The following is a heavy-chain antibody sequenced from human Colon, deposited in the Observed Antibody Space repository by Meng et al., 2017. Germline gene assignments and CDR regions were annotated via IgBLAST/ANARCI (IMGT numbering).Heavy chain of an antibody. CDR1: GFTFSSYY. CDR3: ARGIGDYALFDH. V-gene: IGHV3-7*01. J-gene: IGHJ4*02. D-gene: IGHD4-17*01. CDR2: IAQDGKDR. Sequence: GESLKISCAASGFTFSSYYMSWGRQAAGRGLEWVANIAQDGKDRYYVGSVRDRFTISRDNAKNSLYLQMNSLRAEDTGVYYCARGIGDYALFDHWGQGTLVTVSS.